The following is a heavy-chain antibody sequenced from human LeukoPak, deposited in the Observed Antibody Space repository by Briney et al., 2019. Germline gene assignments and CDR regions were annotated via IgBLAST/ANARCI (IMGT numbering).Heavy chain of an antibody. CDR1: GFTFTAYT. J-gene: IGHJ4*02. D-gene: IGHD2-2*01. CDR3: ARETDSTLFDY. Sequence: GGSLRLSCAASGFTFTAYTINWVRQAPGKGLEWVSYISGSTTDIYYADSVKGRFTISRDNAKRSVYLQMNSLGVEDTAVYYCARETDSTLFDYWGQGTLVTVSS. V-gene: IGHV3-21*01. CDR2: ISGSTTDI.